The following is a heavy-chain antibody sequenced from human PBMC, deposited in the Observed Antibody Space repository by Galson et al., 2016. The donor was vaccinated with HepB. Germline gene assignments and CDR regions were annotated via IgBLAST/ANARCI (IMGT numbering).Heavy chain of an antibody. D-gene: IGHD1-26*01. J-gene: IGHJ4*02. CDR1: GGSLIGDSYY. CDR2: IQSSGST. CDR3: ARDNSGSYLDS. Sequence: SETLSLTCTVFGGSLIGDSYYWSWIRQPPGKGLEWIGYIQSSGSTNSKPSLKSRVSMSLDRSKNQFSLKLSSVTVADTAVYYCARDNSGSYLDSWGQGTLITVSS. V-gene: IGHV4-61*01.